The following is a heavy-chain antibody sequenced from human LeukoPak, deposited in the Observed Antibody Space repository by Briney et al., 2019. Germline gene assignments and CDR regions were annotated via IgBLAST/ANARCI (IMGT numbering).Heavy chain of an antibody. V-gene: IGHV3-13*01. Sequence: PGGSLRLSCAASGFTFSSYDMHWVRQATGKGLEWVSAIGTAGDTYYPGSVKGRFTISRENAKNSLYLQMNSLRAGDTAVYYCVARPSYYDSSGYYDYWGQGTLVTASS. CDR2: IGTAGDT. D-gene: IGHD3-22*01. CDR3: VARPSYYDSSGYYDY. CDR1: GFTFSSYD. J-gene: IGHJ4*02.